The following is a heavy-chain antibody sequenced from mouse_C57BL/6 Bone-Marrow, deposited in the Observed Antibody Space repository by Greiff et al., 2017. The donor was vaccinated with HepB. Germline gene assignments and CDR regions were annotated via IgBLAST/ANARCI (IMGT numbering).Heavy chain of an antibody. V-gene: IGHV1-19*01. Sequence: EVKLQQSGPVLVKPGASVKMSCKASGYTFTDYYMNWVKQSHGKSLEWIGVINPYNGGTSYNQKFKGKATLTVDKSSSTAYMELNSLTSEDSAVYYCAGELNWYFDVWGTGTTVTVSS. J-gene: IGHJ1*03. CDR1: GYTFTDYY. CDR3: AGELNWYFDV. CDR2: INPYNGGT.